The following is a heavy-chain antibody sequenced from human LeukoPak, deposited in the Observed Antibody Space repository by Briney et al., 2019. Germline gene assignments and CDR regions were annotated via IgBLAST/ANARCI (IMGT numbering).Heavy chain of an antibody. J-gene: IGHJ5*02. CDR2: IIPIFGTA. V-gene: IGHV1-69*01. CDR3: ARARGYCSSTSCSRIPRWFDP. CDR1: GGTFSSYA. D-gene: IGHD2-2*01. Sequence: SVKVSCKASGGTFSSYAISWVRQAPGQGLEWMGGIIPIFGTANYAQKFQGRVTITADESTSTAYMELSGLRSEDTAVYYCARARGYCSSTSCSRIPRWFDPWGQGTLVTVSS.